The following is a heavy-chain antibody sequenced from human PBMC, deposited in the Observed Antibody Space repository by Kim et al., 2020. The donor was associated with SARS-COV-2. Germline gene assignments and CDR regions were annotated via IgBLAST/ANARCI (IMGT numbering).Heavy chain of an antibody. Sequence: GGSLRLSCAASGFTFSSYAMSWVRQAPGKGLEWVSAISGSGDSIYYADSVRGRLTISRDNSKNTLYLQMNSLRAEDTAVYYCAKMSAPGGSYDSSWGQGTLVTVSS. J-gene: IGHJ5*02. CDR3: AKMSAPGGSYDSS. CDR2: ISGSGDSI. V-gene: IGHV3-23*01. CDR1: GFTFSSYA. D-gene: IGHD1-26*01.